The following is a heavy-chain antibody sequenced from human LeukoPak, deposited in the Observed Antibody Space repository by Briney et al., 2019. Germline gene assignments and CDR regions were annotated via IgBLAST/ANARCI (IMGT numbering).Heavy chain of an antibody. CDR1: GFTFSSYA. D-gene: IGHD4-17*01. V-gene: IGHV3-30*04. CDR2: ISYDGSNK. J-gene: IGHJ4*02. Sequence: GRSLRLSCAASGFTFSSYAMRWVRQAPGKGLEWVAVISYDGSNKYYADSVKGRFTISRDNSKNTLYLQMNSLRAEDTAVYYCARAYGDSTTIDYWGQGTLVTVSS. CDR3: ARAYGDSTTIDY.